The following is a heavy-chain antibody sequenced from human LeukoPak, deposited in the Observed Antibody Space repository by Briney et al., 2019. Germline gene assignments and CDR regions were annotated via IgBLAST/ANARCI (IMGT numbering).Heavy chain of an antibody. CDR3: ARNLEAVAGTV. D-gene: IGHD6-19*01. J-gene: IGHJ4*02. Sequence: ASVTVSCEASGYTFTGYYLHWVRQAPGQGLDWMGWISPNSGDTHYAQKFQGRVTMTGDTSISTAYMELSSLRSDDTAVYYCARNLEAVAGTVWGQGTLVTVSS. V-gene: IGHV1-2*02. CDR1: GYTFTGYY. CDR2: ISPNSGDT.